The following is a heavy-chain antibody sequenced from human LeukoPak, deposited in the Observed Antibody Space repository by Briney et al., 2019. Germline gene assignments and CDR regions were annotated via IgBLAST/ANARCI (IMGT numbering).Heavy chain of an antibody. CDR3: ARVYDFWSGYPTY. D-gene: IGHD3-3*01. Sequence: PSETLSLTCAVYGGSFSGYYWSWIRQPPGKGLEWIGEINHSGSTNYNPSLKSRVTIPVDTSKNQFSLKLSSVTAADTAVYYCARVYDFWSGYPTYWGQGTLVTVSS. V-gene: IGHV4-34*01. J-gene: IGHJ4*02. CDR1: GGSFSGYY. CDR2: INHSGST.